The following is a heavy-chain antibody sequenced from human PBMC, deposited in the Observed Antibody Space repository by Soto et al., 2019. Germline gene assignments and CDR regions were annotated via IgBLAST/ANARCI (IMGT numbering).Heavy chain of an antibody. V-gene: IGHV4-34*01. CDR3: ARLLRVTPAYGLDV. Sequence: QVQLQKWGAGLLKPSETLSLTCAVYGGSFSGYYWNWIRQPPGKGLEWIGESNDSGNANYNPSLKSRVSISVDTSKNQFSLKLNSVTAADTAVYYCARLLRVTPAYGLDVWGQGTTVTVSS. CDR1: GGSFSGYY. D-gene: IGHD2-21*02. J-gene: IGHJ6*02. CDR2: SNDSGNA.